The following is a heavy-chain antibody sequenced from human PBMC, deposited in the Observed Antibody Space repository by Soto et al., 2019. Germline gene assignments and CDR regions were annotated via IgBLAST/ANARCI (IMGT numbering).Heavy chain of an antibody. V-gene: IGHV1-46*01. J-gene: IGHJ5*02. CDR2: INPSGGST. CDR1: GYTFTGYY. Sequence: ASVKVSCKASGYTFTGYYMDWVRQAPGQGLEWMGIINPSGGSTSYAQKFQGRVTMTRDTSTSTVYMELSSLRSEDTAVYYCAREARVTAKNNWFDPWGQGTLVTVSS. D-gene: IGHD2-21*02. CDR3: AREARVTAKNNWFDP.